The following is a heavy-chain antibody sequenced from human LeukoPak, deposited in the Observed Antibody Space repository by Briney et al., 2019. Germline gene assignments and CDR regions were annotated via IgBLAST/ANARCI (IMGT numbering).Heavy chain of an antibody. Sequence: QPGGSLRLSCAASGFTFSSYEMNWVRQAPGKGLEWVSYISSSGSTIYYADSVKGRFTISRDNAKNTLYLQVNSLRADDTAVYYCARHLGTSSDHWGQGTLVTVSS. D-gene: IGHD7-27*01. CDR3: ARHLGTSSDH. CDR1: GFTFSSYE. J-gene: IGHJ4*02. V-gene: IGHV3-48*03. CDR2: ISSSGSTI.